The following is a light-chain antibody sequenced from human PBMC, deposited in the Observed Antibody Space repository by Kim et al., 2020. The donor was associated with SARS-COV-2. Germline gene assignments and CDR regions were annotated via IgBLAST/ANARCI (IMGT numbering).Light chain of an antibody. V-gene: IGKV1-39*01. CDR2: AAS. J-gene: IGKJ4*01. CDR3: QQSHTAPLLT. Sequence: ASVGDRVTIECRASQSINAYLNWYQQKPGKAPILLIYAASTLQSGVPSRFSGSGSGTDFTLTISSLQPEDFATYYCQQSHTAPLLTFGGGTKLEI. CDR1: QSINAY.